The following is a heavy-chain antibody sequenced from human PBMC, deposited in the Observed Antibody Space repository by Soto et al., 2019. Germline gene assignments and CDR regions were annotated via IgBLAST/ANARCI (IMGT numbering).Heavy chain of an antibody. CDR1: GGSVNSGSYY. V-gene: IGHV4-61*01. Sequence: SETLSLTCSVSGGSVNSGSYYWHWIRQPPGKGLEWIGHIYYSGSTNYSPSLKSRVTISLDTSKNQFSLKLTSVTAADAAVYYCARHQAWPFDYWGQGTLVTVSS. CDR3: ARHQAWPFDY. J-gene: IGHJ4*02. CDR2: IYYSGST.